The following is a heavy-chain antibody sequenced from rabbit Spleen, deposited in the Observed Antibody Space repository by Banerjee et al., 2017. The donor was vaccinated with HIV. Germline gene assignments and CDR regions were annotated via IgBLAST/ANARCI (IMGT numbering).Heavy chain of an antibody. CDR2: AVAGSSGST. CDR3: ARDAGTSFSTYGMDL. Sequence: QEQLMESGGGLVQPGGSLKLSCKASGFDFSRTGVSWVRQAPGKGLEWVACAVAGSSGSTYSATWAKGRFTISKTSSTTVTLQMTSLTTADTATYFCARDAGTSFSTYGMDLWGQGTLVTVS. D-gene: IGHD8-1*01. CDR1: GFDFSRTG. V-gene: IGHV1S45*01. J-gene: IGHJ6*01.